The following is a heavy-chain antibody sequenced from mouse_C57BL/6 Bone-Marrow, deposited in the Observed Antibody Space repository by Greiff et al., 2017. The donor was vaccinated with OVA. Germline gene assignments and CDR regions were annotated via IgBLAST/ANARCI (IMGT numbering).Heavy chain of an antibody. J-gene: IGHJ3*01. CDR1: GFTFSSYA. Sequence: VQLKESGGGLVKPGGSLKLSCAASGFTFSSYAMSWVRQTPEKRLEWVATISDGGSYTSYPDNVKGRFTISRDNAKNNLYLQMSHLKSEDTAMYYCARGAYYSNYVPLAYWGQGTLVAVSA. D-gene: IGHD2-5*01. V-gene: IGHV5-4*01. CDR2: ISDGGSYT. CDR3: ARGAYYSNYVPLAY.